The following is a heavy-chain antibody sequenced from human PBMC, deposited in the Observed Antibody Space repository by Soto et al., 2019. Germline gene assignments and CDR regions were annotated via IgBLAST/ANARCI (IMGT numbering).Heavy chain of an antibody. CDR3: ASNLPAATSEVVFES. J-gene: IGHJ4*02. D-gene: IGHD6-13*01. V-gene: IGHV4-31*03. CDR2: LFSSGST. Sequence: QVPLHASGPGLIKPSHTLSLTCTVSGGSIDNGAYYWSWIRQHPGEGLEWIGYLFSSGSTCYNPSLKNRVSISTDTSAKNFALNMSPLPAADTAVYYCASNLPAATSEVVFESWGQGALVTVSS. CDR1: GGSIDNGAYY.